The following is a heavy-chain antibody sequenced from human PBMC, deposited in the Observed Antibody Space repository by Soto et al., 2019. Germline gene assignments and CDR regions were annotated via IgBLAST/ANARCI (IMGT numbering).Heavy chain of an antibody. CDR2: IYPGDSET. V-gene: IGHV5-51*01. J-gene: IGHJ4*02. Sequence: PGESLKISCEGSGYRFTNYWIGWVRQMPGKGLEWMGIIYPGDSETRYSPPFEGRVTISVDTSINTAYVQWSSLQASDTAIYYCARRVGTWPFHFDYWGQGTLVTVS. CDR1: GYRFTNYW. CDR3: ARRVGTWPFHFDY.